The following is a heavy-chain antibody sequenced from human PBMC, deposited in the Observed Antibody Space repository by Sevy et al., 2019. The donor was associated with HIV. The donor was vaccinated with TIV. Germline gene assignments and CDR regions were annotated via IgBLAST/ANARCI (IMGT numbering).Heavy chain of an antibody. V-gene: IGHV4-34*01. J-gene: IGHJ3*02. Sequence: SETLSLTCAVYGGSFSGYYWSWIRQPPGKGLEWIGEINHSGSTNYNPSLKSRVTISVDTSKNQFSLKLSSVTAADTAVHSCPRGRSDSGSFAFAIWGLGTMVTVSS. CDR2: INHSGST. CDR3: PRGRSDSGSFAFAI. D-gene: IGHD3-10*01. CDR1: GGSFSGYY.